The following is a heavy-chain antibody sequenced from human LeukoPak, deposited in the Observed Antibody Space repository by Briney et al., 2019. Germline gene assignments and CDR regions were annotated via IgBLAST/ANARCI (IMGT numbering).Heavy chain of an antibody. Sequence: SETLSLTCTVSGGSISSYYWGWIRQPPGKGLEWIGSIYYSGSTYYNPSLKSRVTISVDTSKNQFSLKLSSVTAADTAVYYCARQGLAPFGSGYYTIWRWGQGTLVTVSS. D-gene: IGHD3-3*01. V-gene: IGHV4-39*07. CDR3: ARQGLAPFGSGYYTIWR. CDR1: GGSISSYY. J-gene: IGHJ4*02. CDR2: IYYSGST.